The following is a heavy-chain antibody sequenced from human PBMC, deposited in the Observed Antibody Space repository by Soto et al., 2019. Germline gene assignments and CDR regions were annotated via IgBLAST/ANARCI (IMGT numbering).Heavy chain of an antibody. V-gene: IGHV3-33*01. D-gene: IGHD2-15*01. Sequence: VAVIWYDGSKKYYADSVKGRFTISRDNSKNTLYLQMNSLRAEDTAVYYCARGGYCSGGSCYSVPVFDYWGQGTLVTVSS. CDR2: IWYDGSKK. CDR3: ARGGYCSGGSCYSVPVFDY. J-gene: IGHJ4*02.